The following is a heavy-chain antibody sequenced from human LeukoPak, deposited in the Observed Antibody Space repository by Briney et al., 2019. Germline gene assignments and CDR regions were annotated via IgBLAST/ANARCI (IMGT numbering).Heavy chain of an antibody. CDR2: ISYDGSNK. CDR3: AKPGSYGEYYFDY. V-gene: IGHV3-30*18. D-gene: IGHD1-26*01. Sequence: QPGGSLRLSCAASGFTFSSYGMHWVRQAPGKGLEWVAVISYDGSNKYYADSVKGRFTISRDNSKNTLYLQMNSLRAEDTAVYYCAKPGSYGEYYFDYWGQGTLVTVSS. CDR1: GFTFSSYG. J-gene: IGHJ4*02.